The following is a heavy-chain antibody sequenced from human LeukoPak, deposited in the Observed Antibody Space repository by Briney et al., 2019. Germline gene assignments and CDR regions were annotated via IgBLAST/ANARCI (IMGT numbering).Heavy chain of an antibody. CDR3: ARQGKGPPDY. V-gene: IGHV4-39*01. D-gene: IGHD3-10*01. J-gene: IGHJ4*02. Sequence: SETLSLTCSVSRDSISTSEFYWAWIRQPPGKGLEWIGSFFYRQSVHYNPSLKSRVTISVDTSKNQFYLKLTSVTATDTAVYFCARQGKGPPDYWGQGTLVTVSS. CDR2: FFYRQSV. CDR1: RDSISTSEFY.